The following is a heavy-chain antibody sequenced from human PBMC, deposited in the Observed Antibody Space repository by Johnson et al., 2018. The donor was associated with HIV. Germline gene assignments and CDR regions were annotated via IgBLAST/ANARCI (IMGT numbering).Heavy chain of an antibody. V-gene: IGHV3-13*01. CDR2: IGTAGDT. J-gene: IGHJ3*02. CDR3: AREFARFLEWFQTDGRAFDI. D-gene: IGHD3-3*01. CDR1: GFTFSSYG. Sequence: VQLVESGGGVVQPGGSLRLSCAASGFTFSSYGMHWVRQATGKGLEWVSAIGTAGDTYYPGSVKGRFTISRENAKNSLYLQMNSLRAEDTAVYYCAREFARFLEWFQTDGRAFDIWGQGTMVTVSS.